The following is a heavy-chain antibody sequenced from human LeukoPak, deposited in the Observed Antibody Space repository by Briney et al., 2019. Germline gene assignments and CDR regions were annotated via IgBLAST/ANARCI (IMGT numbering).Heavy chain of an antibody. D-gene: IGHD1-26*01. V-gene: IGHV3-30*02. CDR2: IRYDGSNK. CDR1: GFTFNTYG. Sequence: GGSLRLSCAASGFTFNTYGMHWVRQAPGKGLEWVAFIRYDGSNKYYADSVKGRFTISRDNSKNTLYLQMNSLRAEDTAVYYCATGQSLQYSGSYFDYWGQGTLVTVSS. J-gene: IGHJ4*02. CDR3: ATGQSLQYSGSYFDY.